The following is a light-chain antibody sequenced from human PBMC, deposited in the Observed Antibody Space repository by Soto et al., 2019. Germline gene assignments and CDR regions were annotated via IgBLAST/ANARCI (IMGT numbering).Light chain of an antibody. CDR3: QQYQNSWT. J-gene: IGKJ1*01. V-gene: IGKV1-5*01. Sequence: DIQLTQSPSFLSASVGDRVIITCRASQSISTWLAWYQQKPGKVPNLLIYDASNLESGVPLRFSGSGSGTEFTLTISSLQPDDFATYYCQQYQNSWTFGQGTKVDIK. CDR1: QSISTW. CDR2: DAS.